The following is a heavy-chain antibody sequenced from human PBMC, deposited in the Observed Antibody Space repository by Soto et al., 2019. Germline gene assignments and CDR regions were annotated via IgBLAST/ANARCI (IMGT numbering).Heavy chain of an antibody. CDR2: IYPGDSDT. Sequence: ESLNISCKGSGYSFTSYWIGWVRQMPGKGLEWMGIIYPGDSDTRYSPSFQGQVTISADKSVRTAYLQWSRLKASDTATYYCARQEQLSPYYYARDVWGQGTTVTVAS. D-gene: IGHD1-1*01. V-gene: IGHV5-51*01. CDR1: GYSFTSYW. CDR3: ARQEQLSPYYYARDV. J-gene: IGHJ6*02.